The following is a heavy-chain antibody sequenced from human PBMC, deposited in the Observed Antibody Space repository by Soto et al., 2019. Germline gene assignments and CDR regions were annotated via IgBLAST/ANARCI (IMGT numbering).Heavy chain of an antibody. CDR2: LSDSGGSI. CDR3: AKVSSSWYAGFFDL. Sequence: GGSLRLSCTASGFTFSRHAMTWVRQAQGKGLEWVSGLSDSGGSIYYADSVKGRFTISRDNSMNTLYLQMNTLRAEDTAIYYCAKVSSSWYAGFFDLWGQGTLVTVSS. V-gene: IGHV3-23*01. D-gene: IGHD6-13*01. CDR1: GFTFSRHA. J-gene: IGHJ4*02.